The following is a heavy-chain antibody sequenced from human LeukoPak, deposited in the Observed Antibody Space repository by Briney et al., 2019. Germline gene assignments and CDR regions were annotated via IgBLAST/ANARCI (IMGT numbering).Heavy chain of an antibody. CDR2: IYTSGTT. V-gene: IGHV4-4*07. J-gene: IGHJ3*01. Sequence: SETLSLTCTASGGSISSYYWSWIRQPAGKGLEWIGRIYTSGTTHYNPSLKSRVTMSVDTSISVAYLQWSSLKASDTGIYYCARALAGNLNDAFDLWGQGTMVTVAS. CDR3: ARALAGNLNDAFDL. D-gene: IGHD6-19*01. CDR1: GGSISSYY.